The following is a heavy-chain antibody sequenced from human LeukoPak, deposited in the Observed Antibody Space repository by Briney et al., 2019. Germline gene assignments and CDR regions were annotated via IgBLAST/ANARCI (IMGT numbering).Heavy chain of an antibody. J-gene: IGHJ4*02. Sequence: PGRSLRLSCTASGFNFGAYAMSWVRQAPGKGLEWVGFIRSKAYGGTTEYAASVKGRFTISRDNAKNSLYLQMNSLRAEDTALYYCAGGGGWYWGQGTLVTVSS. D-gene: IGHD2-15*01. CDR3: AGGGGWY. CDR2: IRSKAYGGTT. CDR1: GFNFGAYA. V-gene: IGHV3-49*04.